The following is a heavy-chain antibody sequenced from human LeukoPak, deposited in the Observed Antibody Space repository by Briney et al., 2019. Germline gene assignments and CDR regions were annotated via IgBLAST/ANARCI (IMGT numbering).Heavy chain of an antibody. D-gene: IGHD3-22*01. J-gene: IGHJ4*02. Sequence: SVKVSCKASGGTFSSYAISWVRQAPGQGLEWMGGIIPIFGTANYAQKFQGRVTITADESTSTAYMELSSLRSEDTAVYYCARNYYDSSGYYLFDYWGQGTLVTVSS. CDR1: GGTFSSYA. V-gene: IGHV1-69*13. CDR3: ARNYYDSSGYYLFDY. CDR2: IIPIFGTA.